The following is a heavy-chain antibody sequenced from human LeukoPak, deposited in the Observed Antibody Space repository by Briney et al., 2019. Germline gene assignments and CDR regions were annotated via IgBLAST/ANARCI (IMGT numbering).Heavy chain of an antibody. Sequence: ASVKVSCKASGCTFTSYGISWVRQAPGQGLEWMGWISAYNGNTNYAQKLQGRVTMTTDTSTSTAYMELRSLRSDDTAVYYCARVSGTHKMDAFDIWGQGTMVTVSS. CDR3: ARVSGTHKMDAFDI. V-gene: IGHV1-18*01. CDR1: GCTFTSYG. D-gene: IGHD1-1*01. J-gene: IGHJ3*02. CDR2: ISAYNGNT.